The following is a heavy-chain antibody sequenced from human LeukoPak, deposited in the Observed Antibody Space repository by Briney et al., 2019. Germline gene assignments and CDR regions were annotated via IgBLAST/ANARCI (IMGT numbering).Heavy chain of an antibody. V-gene: IGHV3-33*05. CDR2: ISYDGRNK. CDR3: ARKQLPLYYFYYGMDV. D-gene: IGHD2-2*01. Sequence: GGSLRLSCEGSGFTFSSYGMHWVRQAPGKGLEWVALISYDGRNKNYADSVKGRFIISRDNSKNTVYLQMTRLTAADTAVYYCARKQLPLYYFYYGMDVWGNGTTVSVSS. CDR1: GFTFSSYG. J-gene: IGHJ6*04.